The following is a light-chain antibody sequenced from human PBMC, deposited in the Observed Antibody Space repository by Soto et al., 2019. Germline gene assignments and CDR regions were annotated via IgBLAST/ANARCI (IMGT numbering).Light chain of an antibody. CDR2: DVS. CDR1: QSVVKC. V-gene: IGKV3-11*01. CDR3: QQCNNWPPIT. Sequence: EIVLTQSPATLSLSPGERATLSCRASQSVVKCLAWYQQKPGQAPRLLIYDVSSRAPGIPARFSGSGSGTDFTLTFSSLEPEDFGVYYCQQCNNWPPITFGQGTRLEIK. J-gene: IGKJ5*01.